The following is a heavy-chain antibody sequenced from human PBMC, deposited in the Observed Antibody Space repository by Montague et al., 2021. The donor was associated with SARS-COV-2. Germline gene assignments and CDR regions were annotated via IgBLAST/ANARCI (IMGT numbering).Heavy chain of an antibody. J-gene: IGHJ5*02. D-gene: IGHD2-15*01. CDR2: IYHSGST. Sequence: SETLSLTCTVSGASITSSNWWNWVRQPPGKGLEWIGQIYHSGSTNYNPSLKCRLTLSRDKSKNQLSLNLSSVTAADTAVYYCARQIQQVVLSPAKLTNWFDPWGLGTLVTVAS. CDR1: GASITSSNW. V-gene: IGHV4-4*02. CDR3: ARQIQQVVLSPAKLTNWFDP.